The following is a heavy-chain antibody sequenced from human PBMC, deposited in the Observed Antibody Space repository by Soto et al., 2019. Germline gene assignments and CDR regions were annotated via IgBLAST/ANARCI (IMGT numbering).Heavy chain of an antibody. Sequence: ASVKVSCKASGGTFSSYTINWVRQAPGQGLEWMGRIIPILGIANYAQKFQGRVTITADKSTSTAYMELSSLRSEDTAVYYCASGAASREYSSSWTNYYYYMDVWGKGTTVTVSS. J-gene: IGHJ6*03. CDR2: IIPILGIA. D-gene: IGHD6-6*01. V-gene: IGHV1-69*02. CDR1: GGTFSSYT. CDR3: ASGAASREYSSSWTNYYYYMDV.